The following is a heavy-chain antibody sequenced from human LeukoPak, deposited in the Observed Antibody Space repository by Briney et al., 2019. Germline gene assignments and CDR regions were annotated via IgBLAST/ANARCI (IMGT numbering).Heavy chain of an antibody. CDR3: ARRGEYCSGGSSYSSSGALDY. Sequence: SETLSLTCAVSGGFISSGGYSWSWIRQPPGKGLEWIGYIYHSGSTYYNPSLKSRVTISVDRSKNQFSLKLSSVTAADTAVYYCARRGEYCSGGSSYSSSGALDYWGQGTLVTVSS. J-gene: IGHJ4*02. CDR2: IYHSGST. CDR1: GGFISSGGYS. D-gene: IGHD2-15*01. V-gene: IGHV4-30-2*01.